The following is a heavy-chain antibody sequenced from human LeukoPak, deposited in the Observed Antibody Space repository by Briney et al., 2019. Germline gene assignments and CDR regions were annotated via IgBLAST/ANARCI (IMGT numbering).Heavy chain of an antibody. CDR2: ISHGGFA. Sequence: SETLSLTCAVFGGSFTDFYWSWIRQPPGKGLEWIGEISHGGFANYNPSLKSRVTISVDTSKNQFSLKLYSVTAADTAVYYCARGYSSGWYNYYYGMDVWGQGTTVTVSS. J-gene: IGHJ6*02. CDR3: ARGYSSGWYNYYYGMDV. CDR1: GGSFTDFY. D-gene: IGHD6-19*01. V-gene: IGHV4-34*01.